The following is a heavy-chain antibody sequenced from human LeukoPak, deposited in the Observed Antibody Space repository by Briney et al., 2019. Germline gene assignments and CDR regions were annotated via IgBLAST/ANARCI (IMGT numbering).Heavy chain of an antibody. V-gene: IGHV3-15*07. CDR1: GFTFSDAW. CDR2: IKRRTDGGTS. J-gene: IGHJ4*02. CDR3: TTGYTSASHDGY. D-gene: IGHD2-15*01. Sequence: GGSLRLSCAASGFTFSDAWMHWVRQAPGKGREWVGPIKRRTDGGTSNYAAPVKGRFAISRDDSEDTLFLQMDSLKSEDTGVYYCTTGYTSASHDGYWGQGTLVTVSS.